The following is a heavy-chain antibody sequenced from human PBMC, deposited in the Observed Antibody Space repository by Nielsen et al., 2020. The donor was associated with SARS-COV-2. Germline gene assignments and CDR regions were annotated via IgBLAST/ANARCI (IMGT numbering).Heavy chain of an antibody. CDR2: INTNTGNP. J-gene: IGHJ6*03. CDR3: ARDLITAVPFYYYYYMDV. D-gene: IGHD2-21*02. Sequence: WVRQAPGQGLEWMGWINTNTGNPTYAQGFTGRFVFSLDTSVSTAYLQICSLKAEDTAVYYCARDLITAVPFYYYYYMDVWGKGTTVTVSS. V-gene: IGHV7-4-1*01.